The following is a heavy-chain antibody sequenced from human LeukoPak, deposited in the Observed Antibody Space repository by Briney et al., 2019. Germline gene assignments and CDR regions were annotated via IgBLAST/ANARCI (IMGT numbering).Heavy chain of an antibody. CDR2: ISGSGGPT. Sequence: PGGSLRLSCAASGFTFTTYAMNWVRQAPGKGLEWVSVISGSGGPTYYVDSVKGRFTISRDNSKNTLYLQMNSLRAEDTAVYYCATPHWAVPAAREFDPWGQGTLVTVSS. V-gene: IGHV3-23*01. CDR3: ATPHWAVPAAREFDP. D-gene: IGHD2-2*01. J-gene: IGHJ5*02. CDR1: GFTFTTYA.